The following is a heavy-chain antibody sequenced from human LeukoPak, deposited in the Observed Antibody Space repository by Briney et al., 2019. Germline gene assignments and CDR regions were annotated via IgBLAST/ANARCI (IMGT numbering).Heavy chain of an antibody. D-gene: IGHD1-26*01. Sequence: GASVKVSCKASGYAFTGYYMHWVRQAPGQGLEWMGWINPNSGGTNYAQKLQGRVTMTRDTSISTAYMELSRLRSDDTAVYYCARRVGARGGYYFDYWGQGTLVTVSS. CDR3: ARRVGARGGYYFDY. V-gene: IGHV1-2*02. CDR2: INPNSGGT. J-gene: IGHJ4*02. CDR1: GYAFTGYY.